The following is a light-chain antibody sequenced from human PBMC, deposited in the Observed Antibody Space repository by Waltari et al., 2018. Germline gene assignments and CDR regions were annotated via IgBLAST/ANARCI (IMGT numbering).Light chain of an antibody. CDR1: SSDAGGYTY. V-gene: IGLV2-14*03. CDR2: DVS. CDR3: SSYISSSTLEV. J-gene: IGLJ3*02. Sequence: QSALTQPASVSGSPGQSITISCTGTSSDAGGYTYVSWYQQHPGKAPKLVIFDVSNRPSGVSNRFSGSKSGNTASLTISGLQAEDEADYYCSSYISSSTLEVFGGGTRLTVL.